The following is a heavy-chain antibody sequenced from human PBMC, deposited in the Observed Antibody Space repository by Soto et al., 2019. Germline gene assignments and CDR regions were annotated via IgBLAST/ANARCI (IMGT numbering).Heavy chain of an antibody. CDR1: GDSVSTNTAA. J-gene: IGHJ6*02. Sequence: SQTLSLTCAISGDSVSTNTAAWNWIRQSPSRGLEWLGRTYYRSKWFNDYAESVKSRMTINPDTSKNQFSLQLNSVTPEDTAVYYCAKARSEPGDYLYGLDVSGPGTTLTVYS. D-gene: IGHD2-21*01. CDR2: TYYRSKWFN. CDR3: AKARSEPGDYLYGLDV. V-gene: IGHV6-1*01.